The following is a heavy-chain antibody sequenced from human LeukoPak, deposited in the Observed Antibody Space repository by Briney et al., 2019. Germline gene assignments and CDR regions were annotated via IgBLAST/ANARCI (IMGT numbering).Heavy chain of an antibody. V-gene: IGHV3-69-1*01. CDR3: ARDRHFVAFDI. CDR2: ISSSSSI. J-gene: IGHJ3*02. Sequence: GGSLRLSCAASGFTFTAFTINWVRQAPGKGLEWVSSISSSSSIHFADSVKGRFTISRDNAKDSVSLQINSLRAEDTALYYCARDRHFVAFDIWGQGTMVTVSS. CDR1: GFTFTAFT.